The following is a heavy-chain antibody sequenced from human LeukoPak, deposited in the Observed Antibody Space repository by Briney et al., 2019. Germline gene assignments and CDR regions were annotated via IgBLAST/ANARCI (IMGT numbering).Heavy chain of an antibody. CDR2: IIPIFGTA. Sequence: SVKVSCKASGGTFSSYAISWVRQAPGQGLEWMGGIIPIFGTANYAQKFQGRVTITTDESTSTAYMELSSLRSEDTAVYYCARGGALAVAGSPGFDYWGQGTLVTVSS. CDR1: GGTFSSYA. V-gene: IGHV1-69*05. J-gene: IGHJ4*02. D-gene: IGHD6-19*01. CDR3: ARGGALAVAGSPGFDY.